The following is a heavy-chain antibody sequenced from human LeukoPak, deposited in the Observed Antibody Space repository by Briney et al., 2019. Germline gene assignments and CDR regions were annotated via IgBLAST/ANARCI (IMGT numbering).Heavy chain of an antibody. Sequence: SETLSLTCTVSGGSISSHYWNWIRHPLGHRLTCIGYIYYSRSTNYNPSLKSRVTISVDTSKNQFSLRLSSVTAADTAVYYCARDYYDSSGNYYFDYWGQGTLVTVSS. CDR2: IYYSRST. J-gene: IGHJ4*02. V-gene: IGHV4-59*11. D-gene: IGHD3-22*01. CDR1: GGSISSHY. CDR3: ARDYYDSSGNYYFDY.